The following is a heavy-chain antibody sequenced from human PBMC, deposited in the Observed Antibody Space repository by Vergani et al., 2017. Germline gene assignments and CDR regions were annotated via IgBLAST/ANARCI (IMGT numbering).Heavy chain of an antibody. CDR2: ISGSGGFT. Sequence: EVQLVESGRGLVQPGGSLRLSCAASGFTFTNFAMTWVRQAPGEGLEWVSGISGSGGFTYYADSVKGRFTISRDNSKNTMFLQMNNLRAEDTAVYYCAKDNVPGYYDSSGYCDYWGQGTLVTVSS. V-gene: IGHV3-23*04. CDR1: GFTFTNFA. J-gene: IGHJ4*02. CDR3: AKDNVPGYYDSSGYCDY. D-gene: IGHD3-22*01.